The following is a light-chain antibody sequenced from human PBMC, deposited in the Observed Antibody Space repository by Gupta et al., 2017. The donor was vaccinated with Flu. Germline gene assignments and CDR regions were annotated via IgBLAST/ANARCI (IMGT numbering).Light chain of an antibody. V-gene: IGKV2-30*01. CDR3: RQGKHWPLT. CDR1: QSLVYSDGNTY. Sequence: DVVMTQSPLSLPVTLGQPASISCRSSQSLVYSDGNTYLTWFQQRPGQSPRRLIYKVSNRDSGVPDRFSGSGSGTDFTLKISRVEAEDVGVYYCRQGKHWPLTFGGGTKVEIK. CDR2: KVS. J-gene: IGKJ4*01.